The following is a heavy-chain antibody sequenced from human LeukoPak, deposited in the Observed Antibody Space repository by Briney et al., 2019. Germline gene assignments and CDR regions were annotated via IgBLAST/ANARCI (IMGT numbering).Heavy chain of an antibody. CDR3: ARSLQLERRPLDY. V-gene: IGHV4-34*01. D-gene: IGHD1-1*01. CDR1: GGSFSGYY. Sequence: SETLSLTCAVYGGSFSGYYWSWIRQPPGKGLEWIGEINHSGSTNYNPSLKSRVTISVDTSKNQFSLKLSSVTAADTAVYYCARSLQLERRPLDYWGQGTLVTVSS. J-gene: IGHJ4*02. CDR2: INHSGST.